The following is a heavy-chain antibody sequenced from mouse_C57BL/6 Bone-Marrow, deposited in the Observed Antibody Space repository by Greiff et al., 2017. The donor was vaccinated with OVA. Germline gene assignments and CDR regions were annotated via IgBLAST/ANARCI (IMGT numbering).Heavy chain of an antibody. CDR2: TYPSDSET. CDR1: GYTFTSYW. V-gene: IGHV1-61*01. D-gene: IGHD2-2*01. CDR3: ARGSWFRDY. J-gene: IGHJ2*01. Sequence: VKLQQPGAELVRPGSSVKLSCKASGYTFTSYWMDWVKQRPGQGLEWIGNTYPSDSETHYNQKFKDKATLTVDKSSSTAYMQLSSLTSEDSAVYYCARGSWFRDYWGQGTTLTVSS.